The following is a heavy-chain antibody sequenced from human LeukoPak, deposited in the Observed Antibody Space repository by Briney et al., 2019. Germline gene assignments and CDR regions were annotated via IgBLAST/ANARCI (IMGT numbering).Heavy chain of an antibody. Sequence: PGGSLRLSCAASGFTFSSYAMSWVRQAPGKGLEWVSYISSSSSTIYYADSVKGRFTISRDNAKNSLYLQMNSLRDEDTAVYYCARGLVYSTEAFDIWGQGTMVTVSS. CDR2: ISSSSSTI. V-gene: IGHV3-48*02. D-gene: IGHD6-13*01. CDR3: ARGLVYSTEAFDI. J-gene: IGHJ3*02. CDR1: GFTFSSYA.